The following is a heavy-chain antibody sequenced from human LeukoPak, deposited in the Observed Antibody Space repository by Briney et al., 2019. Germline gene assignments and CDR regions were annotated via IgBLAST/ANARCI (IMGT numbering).Heavy chain of an antibody. Sequence: SAVKVSCKASGGSFSSYAISWVRQAPGHGLEGMGGIIPIFGTANYAQKFQGRVTITADESTSTAYMELSSLRSEDTAVYYCARAEPDIVVVPAAIPDYWGQGTLVTVSS. CDR3: ARAEPDIVVVPAAIPDY. J-gene: IGHJ4*02. D-gene: IGHD2-2*02. CDR1: GGSFSSYA. CDR2: IIPIFGTA. V-gene: IGHV1-69*01.